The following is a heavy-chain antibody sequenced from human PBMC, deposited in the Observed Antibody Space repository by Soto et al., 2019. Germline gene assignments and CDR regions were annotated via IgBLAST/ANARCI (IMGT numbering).Heavy chain of an antibody. Sequence: SVKVSCKASGGTFSSYAISWVRQAPGQRLEWMGGIIPIFGTANYAQKFQGRVTITADESTSTAYMELSSLRSEDTAVYYCARDRRGYCSSTSCQNSWFDPWGQGTLVTVSS. CDR2: IIPIFGTA. V-gene: IGHV1-69*13. D-gene: IGHD2-2*01. CDR3: ARDRRGYCSSTSCQNSWFDP. J-gene: IGHJ5*02. CDR1: GGTFSSYA.